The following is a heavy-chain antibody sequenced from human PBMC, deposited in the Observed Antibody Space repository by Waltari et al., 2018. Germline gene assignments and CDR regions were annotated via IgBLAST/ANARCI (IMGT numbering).Heavy chain of an antibody. V-gene: IGHV4-39*01. CDR3: ARRFGGDFWSGYYFDY. CDR1: GGSISSSSYY. Sequence: QLQLQESGPGLVKPSETLSLTCTVSGGSISSSSYYWGWLRQPPGKGLEWIGSIYYSGSTYYNPSLKSRVTISVDTSKNQFSLKLSSVTAADTAVYYCARRFGGDFWSGYYFDYWGQGTLVTVSS. J-gene: IGHJ4*02. CDR2: IYYSGST. D-gene: IGHD3-3*01.